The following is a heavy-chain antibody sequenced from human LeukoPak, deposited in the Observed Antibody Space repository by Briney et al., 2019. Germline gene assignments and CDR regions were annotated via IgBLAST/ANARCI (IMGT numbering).Heavy chain of an antibody. CDR1: GFSFSSYG. J-gene: IGHJ4*02. V-gene: IGHV3-23*01. D-gene: IGHD3-10*01. Sequence: PGRSLRLSCVASGFSFSSYGIHWVRQAPGKGLEWVAVISGSGDSTYYADSVRGRFTVSRDNSKNTLYLQMNSLRAEDTAVYYCTKGESKCDYWGQGTLVTVSS. CDR2: ISGSGDST. CDR3: TKGESKCDY.